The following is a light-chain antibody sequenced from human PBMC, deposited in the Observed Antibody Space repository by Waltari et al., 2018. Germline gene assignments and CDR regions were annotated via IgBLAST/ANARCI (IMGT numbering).Light chain of an antibody. CDR3: CSYVGSSTLM. CDR1: SSYVGTYNL. J-gene: IGLJ3*02. CDR2: DVT. V-gene: IGLV2-23*02. Sequence: QSALTQPASVSGSPGQSITISCTGSSSYVGTYNLVSWYQQQPGKVPKLLIYDVTKRPSGVSNRFSGSKSGNTASLTISGLQAEDEADYYCCSYVGSSTLMFGGGTKLTVL.